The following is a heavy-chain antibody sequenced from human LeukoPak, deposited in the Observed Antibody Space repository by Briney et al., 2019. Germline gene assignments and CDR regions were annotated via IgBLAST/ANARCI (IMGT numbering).Heavy chain of an antibody. CDR2: IYETGST. CDR3: ATHRVSGWSGYFDY. CDR1: GGSISSSTYY. J-gene: IGHJ4*02. Sequence: SETLSLTCTVSGGSISSSTYYWGWIRQLPGKGLEWMGSIYETGSTYYNSSLKSRVTISVDTSKNQFSLKLSSVTAADTAVYYCATHRVSGWSGYFDYWGQGALVTVSS. V-gene: IGHV4-39*01. D-gene: IGHD3-3*01.